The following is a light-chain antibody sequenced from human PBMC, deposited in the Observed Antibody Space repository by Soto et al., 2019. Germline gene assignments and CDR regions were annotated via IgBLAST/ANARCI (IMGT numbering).Light chain of an antibody. Sequence: EIVLTQSPGTLSLSQGEGATLSFRASQSVSSTYFAWYQQKPGQAPRLLIYGASTRATGIPDRFSVSGSGTDFTLTISRLEPEDFAVYYCQQYGSSPWTFGQGTNVETK. CDR2: GAS. V-gene: IGKV3-20*01. CDR3: QQYGSSPWT. J-gene: IGKJ1*01. CDR1: QSVSSTY.